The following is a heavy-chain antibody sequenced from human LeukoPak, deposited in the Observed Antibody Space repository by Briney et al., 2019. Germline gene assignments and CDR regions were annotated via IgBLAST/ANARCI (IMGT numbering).Heavy chain of an antibody. V-gene: IGHV3-7*03. CDR3: TRGSGWDGGY. CDR2: IKEDGSDK. D-gene: IGHD6-19*01. Sequence: GGSLRLSCVASGFTFSIHWMSWVRQAPGKGLEWVATIKEDGSDKYYVDSVKGRFTISKDNAKNSLYLQMNGLRAEDTAVYYCTRGSGWDGGYWGQGTLVTVSS. J-gene: IGHJ4*02. CDR1: GFTFSIHW.